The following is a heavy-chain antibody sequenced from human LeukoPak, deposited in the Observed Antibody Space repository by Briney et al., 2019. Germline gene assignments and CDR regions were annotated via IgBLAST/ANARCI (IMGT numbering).Heavy chain of an antibody. CDR1: GFIFSDFG. V-gene: IGHV3-30*02. Sequence: RTGGSLRLSCAASGFIFSDFGIHWVRQTPDKGLEWVAFIRCDESNTYYGDSVKGRFTISRDTSRNTVYLQMNSLRAEDTAVYYCARGLTYGPYINFDYWGQGTLVTVSS. D-gene: IGHD4-17*01. J-gene: IGHJ4*02. CDR3: ARGLTYGPYINFDY. CDR2: IRCDESNT.